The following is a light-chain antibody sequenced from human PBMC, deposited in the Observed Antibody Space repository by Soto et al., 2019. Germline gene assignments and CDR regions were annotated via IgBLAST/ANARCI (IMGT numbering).Light chain of an antibody. Sequence: EIVLTQSPATLSLSPGERATLSCRASQSVSSNLAWYQQKPGQAPRLLIYDASNRATGIPARFSGSGSGTDFTLTISGLEPEDVVVYSCQQRSSSITFGQGTRLEIK. V-gene: IGKV3-11*01. J-gene: IGKJ5*01. CDR3: QQRSSSIT. CDR1: QSVSSN. CDR2: DAS.